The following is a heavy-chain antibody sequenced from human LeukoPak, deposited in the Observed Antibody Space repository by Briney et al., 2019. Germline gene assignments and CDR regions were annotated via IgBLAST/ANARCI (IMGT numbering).Heavy chain of an antibody. CDR2: ISYDGSNK. V-gene: IGHV3-30*04. Sequence: GGSLRLSCAASGFTFSSYAMHWVRQAPGKGLEWVAVISYDGSNKYYADSVKGRFTISRGNSKNTLYLQMNSLRAEDTAVYYCARDGTLRGSSSWYPHYYYYMDVWGKGTTVTVSS. J-gene: IGHJ6*03. D-gene: IGHD6-13*01. CDR1: GFTFSSYA. CDR3: ARDGTLRGSSSWYPHYYYYMDV.